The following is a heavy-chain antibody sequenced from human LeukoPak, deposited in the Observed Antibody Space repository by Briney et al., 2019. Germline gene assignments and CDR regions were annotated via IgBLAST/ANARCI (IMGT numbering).Heavy chain of an antibody. CDR2: ISAHNGNT. Sequence: ASVKVSCKASGYTFTSYYMHWVRQAPGQGLEWMGWISAHNGNTKYAQEVQGRVTMTTDTSTSTAYMEMRSLRSDDTAVYYCARDLGNYFHFWGQGTLVTVSS. V-gene: IGHV1-18*04. CDR1: GYTFTSYY. CDR3: ARDLGNYFHF. J-gene: IGHJ4*02. D-gene: IGHD3-10*01.